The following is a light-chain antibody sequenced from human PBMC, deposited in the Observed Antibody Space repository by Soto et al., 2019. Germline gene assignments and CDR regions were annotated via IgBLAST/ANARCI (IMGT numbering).Light chain of an antibody. CDR2: GAS. J-gene: IGKJ1*01. Sequence: EIVMTQSQATLSVSPGERATLSCRASQSVSSNLARYQQKPGQAPRLLIYGASTRATGIPARFSGSGSGTQFTLTISSLQSEHLSGYYGQQYNNWPPLTFGQGNNVQIK. CDR1: QSVSSN. V-gene: IGKV3-15*01. CDR3: QQYNNWPPLT.